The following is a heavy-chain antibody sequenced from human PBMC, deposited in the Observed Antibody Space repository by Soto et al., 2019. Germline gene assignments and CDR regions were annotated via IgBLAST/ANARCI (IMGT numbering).Heavy chain of an antibody. D-gene: IGHD6-13*01. CDR3: ARQSLIAAAATNGFDT. CDR1: GGSISSSSYY. V-gene: IGHV4-39*01. CDR2: VHYSGIT. J-gene: IGHJ5*02. Sequence: PSETMSLTCTVSGGSISSSSYYWGWIRQPPEKGPEWIGSVHYSGITYHNPSLKSRVTITVDTSKNQFSLSMSSMTAADTAVYSCARQSLIAAAATNGFDTLGQETLLTISS.